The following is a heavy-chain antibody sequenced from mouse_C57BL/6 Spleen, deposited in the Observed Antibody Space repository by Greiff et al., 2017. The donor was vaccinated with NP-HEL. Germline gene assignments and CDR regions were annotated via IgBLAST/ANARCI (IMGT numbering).Heavy chain of an antibody. CDR1: GYTFTDYE. Sequence: QVQLQQSGAELVRPGASVTLSCKASGYTFTDYEMHWVKQTPVHGLEWIGAIDPETGGTAYNQKFKGKAILTADKSSSTAYMELRSLTSEDSAVYYCTRAYGNFYYWGQGTTLTVSS. V-gene: IGHV1-15*01. CDR2: IDPETGGT. J-gene: IGHJ2*01. CDR3: TRAYGNFYY. D-gene: IGHD2-1*01.